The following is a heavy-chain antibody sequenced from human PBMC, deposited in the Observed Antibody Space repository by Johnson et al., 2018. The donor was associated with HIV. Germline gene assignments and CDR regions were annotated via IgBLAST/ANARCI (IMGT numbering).Heavy chain of an antibody. V-gene: IGHV3-15*01. CDR3: NTHKEYQQFWGSSGWYESGAFDI. J-gene: IGHJ3*02. Sequence: EVQLVESGGGLVKPGGSLRLSCAASGFTFSNAWMSWVRQAPGKGLEWVGRIKSKTDGGTTDYAAPVNGRFTISRDDSKNTLYLQMTSLKTEDTAVYYCNTHKEYQQFWGSSGWYESGAFDIWGQGTMVTVSS. CDR2: IKSKTDGGTT. D-gene: IGHD6-19*01. CDR1: GFTFSNAW.